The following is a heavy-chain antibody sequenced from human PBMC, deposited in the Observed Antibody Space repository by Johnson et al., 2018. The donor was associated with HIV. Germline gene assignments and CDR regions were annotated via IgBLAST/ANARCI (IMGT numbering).Heavy chain of an antibody. Sequence: QVHLVESGGGVVQPGRSLRLSCAASGFTFSSYGMHWVRQAPGKGLEWVAFIWYDGSNKYYADSVKGRFTISRDNSKNTLYLQMNSLRAEDTAVYFCARGPIADDAFDIWGQGTMVTVSS. V-gene: IGHV3-33*08. CDR3: ARGPIADDAFDI. CDR1: GFTFSSYG. J-gene: IGHJ3*02. D-gene: IGHD3-16*02. CDR2: IWYDGSNK.